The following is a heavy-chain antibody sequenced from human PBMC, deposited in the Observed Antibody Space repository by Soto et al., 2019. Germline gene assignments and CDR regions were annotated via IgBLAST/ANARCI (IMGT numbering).Heavy chain of an antibody. J-gene: IGHJ4*02. CDR3: ASPPSSGSYYRSYYFDY. V-gene: IGHV4-39*01. Sequence: SETLSLTCTVSGGSISSSSYYWGWIRQPPGKGLEWIGSIYYSGSTYYNPSLKSRVTISVDTPKNQFSLKLSSVTAADTAVYYCASPPSSGSYYRSYYFDYWGQGTLVTVSS. CDR2: IYYSGST. D-gene: IGHD3-10*01. CDR1: GGSISSSSYY.